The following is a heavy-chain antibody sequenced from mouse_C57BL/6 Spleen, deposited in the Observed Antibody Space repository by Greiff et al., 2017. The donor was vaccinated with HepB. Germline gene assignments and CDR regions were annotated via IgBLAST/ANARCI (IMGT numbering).Heavy chain of an antibody. Sequence: EVKLVESGEGLVKPGGSLKLSCAASGFTFSSYAMSWVRQTPEKRLEWVAYISSGGDYIYYADTVKGRFTIYRDNARNTLYLQMSSLKSEDTAMYYCTRGGEDYYAMDYWGQGTSVTVSS. J-gene: IGHJ4*01. CDR1: GFTFSSYA. CDR3: TRGGEDYYAMDY. CDR2: ISSGGDYI. V-gene: IGHV5-9-1*02.